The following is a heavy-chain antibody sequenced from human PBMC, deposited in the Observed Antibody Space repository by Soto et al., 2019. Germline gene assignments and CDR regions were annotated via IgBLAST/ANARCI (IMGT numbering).Heavy chain of an antibody. Sequence: QVQLLESGPGLVKPSETLALTCTVSGGSVSSGSYYWSWIRQPPGKALEWIGYIYYSGSTNYYPSLKSRVSISVDTSKNHVLLTLTSVTAADTAVYYWARMGVHGYNYRGVEYCGEGTLVTVAS. V-gene: IGHV4-61*01. CDR3: ARMGVHGYNYRGVEY. CDR1: GGSVSSGSYY. J-gene: IGHJ4*02. D-gene: IGHD5-12*01. CDR2: IYYSGST.